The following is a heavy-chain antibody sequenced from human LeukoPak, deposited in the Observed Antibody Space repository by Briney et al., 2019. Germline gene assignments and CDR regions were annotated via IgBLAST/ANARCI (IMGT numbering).Heavy chain of an antibody. Sequence: GGSLRLSCAASGFTFSSYAMHWVRQAPGKGLEWVAVISYDGSNKYYADSVKGRFTISRDNSKNTLYLQMNSLRAEDTAVYYCASSSSWYVNWFDPWGQGTLVTVSS. CDR3: ASSSSWYVNWFDP. V-gene: IGHV3-30*07. CDR1: GFTFSSYA. CDR2: ISYDGSNK. D-gene: IGHD6-13*01. J-gene: IGHJ5*02.